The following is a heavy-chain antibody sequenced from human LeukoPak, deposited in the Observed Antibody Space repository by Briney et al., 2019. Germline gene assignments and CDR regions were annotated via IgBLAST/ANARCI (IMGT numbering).Heavy chain of an antibody. CDR1: GFMFSDSW. CDR2: IDKDGSEK. J-gene: IGHJ6*02. Sequence: GGSLRLSCVASGFMFSDSWMSWVRQAPGKGLEWVADIDKDGSEKDYVGSVSGRFTISRDNAKNSVYLQMDSLRAEDTAVYYCASYTNGVAGDVWGQGTTVSVSS. V-gene: IGHV3-7*01. CDR3: ASYTNGVAGDV. D-gene: IGHD3-16*01.